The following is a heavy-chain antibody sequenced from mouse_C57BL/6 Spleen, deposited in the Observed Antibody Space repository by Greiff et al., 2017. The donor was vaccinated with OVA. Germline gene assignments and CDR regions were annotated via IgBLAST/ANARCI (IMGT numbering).Heavy chain of an antibody. CDR2: ISYDGSN. Sequence: ESGPGLVKPSQSLSLTCSVTGYSITSGYYWNWIRQFPGNKLEWMGYISYDGSNNYNPSLKNRISITRDTSKNQLFLKLNSVTTEDTATYYCARVRGAGIYYGNYFDYWGQGTTLTVSS. J-gene: IGHJ2*01. CDR3: ARVRGAGIYYGNYFDY. CDR1: GYSITSGYY. D-gene: IGHD2-1*01. V-gene: IGHV3-6*01.